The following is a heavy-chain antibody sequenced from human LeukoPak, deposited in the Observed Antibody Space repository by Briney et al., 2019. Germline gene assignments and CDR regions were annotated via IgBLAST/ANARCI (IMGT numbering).Heavy chain of an antibody. CDR3: ARQVIWYNDY. D-gene: IGHD1-14*01. V-gene: IGHV4-61*02. J-gene: IGHJ4*02. Sequence: PSQTLSLTCTVSGGSISSGSYYWSWIRQPAGKGLEWIGRIYTSGSTNYNPSLKSRVTISVDTSKNQFSLKLSSVTAADTAVYYCARQVIWYNDYWGQGTLVTVSS. CDR2: IYTSGST. CDR1: GGSISSGSYY.